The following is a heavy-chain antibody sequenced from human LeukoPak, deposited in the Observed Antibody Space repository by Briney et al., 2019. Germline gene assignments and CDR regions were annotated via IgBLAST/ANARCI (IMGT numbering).Heavy chain of an antibody. V-gene: IGHV3-30*03. Sequence: GGSLRLSCAASGFTFSSYSMNWVRQAPGKGLEWVAVISYDGSNKYYADSVKGRFTISRDNSKNTLYLQMNSLRAEDTAVYYCARRRTGYSVVVVPAAALGLDYWGQGTLVTVSS. CDR2: ISYDGSNK. CDR1: GFTFSSYS. D-gene: IGHD2-2*01. J-gene: IGHJ4*02. CDR3: ARRRTGYSVVVVPAAALGLDY.